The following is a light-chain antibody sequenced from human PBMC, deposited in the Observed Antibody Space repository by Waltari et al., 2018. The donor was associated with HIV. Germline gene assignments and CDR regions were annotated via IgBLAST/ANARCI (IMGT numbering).Light chain of an antibody. V-gene: IGLV2-8*01. CDR3: SSDGGTSAGGSRKFYVI. CDR2: DVN. Sequence: QSDRTQPPSPSRSPAQSVTLPCPGTSNPLAAPQFLSRSQQHPGKAPRLIISDVNKRPSGVPNRFSGSKSGNTASLTVSGLQAEDEATYYCSSDGGTSAGGSRKFYVIFGGGTKLTVL. CDR1: SNPLAAPQF. J-gene: IGLJ2*01.